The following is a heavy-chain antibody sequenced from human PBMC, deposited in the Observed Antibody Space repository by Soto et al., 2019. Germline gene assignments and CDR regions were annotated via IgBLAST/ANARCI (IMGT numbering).Heavy chain of an antibody. J-gene: IGHJ3*02. CDR3: ATNRQYCSGGSCVNDAFDI. CDR1: GYSFTSYW. Sequence: GSLKISCKGSGYSFTSYWIGWVRQMPGKGLEWMGIIYPGDSDTRYSPSFQGQVTISADKSFSTAYLQWSSLKASDTAMYYCATNRQYCSGGSCVNDAFDIWGQGTMVTVSS. V-gene: IGHV5-51*01. CDR2: IYPGDSDT. D-gene: IGHD2-15*01.